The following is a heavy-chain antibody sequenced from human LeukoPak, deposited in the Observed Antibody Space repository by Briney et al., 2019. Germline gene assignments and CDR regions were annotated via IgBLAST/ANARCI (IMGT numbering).Heavy chain of an antibody. Sequence: SETLSLTCTVSGGSISSYYWSWIRQPPGKGLEWIGYIYYSGSTNYNPSFKSRVTISVDTSKNQFSLKLSSVTAADTAMYYCASTTRVAPDGRAEYFQRWGQGTLGIVSS. CDR1: GGSISSYY. CDR2: IYYSGST. D-gene: IGHD5-12*01. J-gene: IGHJ1*01. V-gene: IGHV4-59*01. CDR3: ASTTRVAPDGRAEYFQR.